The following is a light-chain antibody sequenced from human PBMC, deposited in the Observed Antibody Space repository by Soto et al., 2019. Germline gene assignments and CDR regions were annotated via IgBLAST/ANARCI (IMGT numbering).Light chain of an antibody. CDR2: SNN. CDR3: AAWDDILNGPWV. CDR1: SSNIGSNT. V-gene: IGLV1-44*01. J-gene: IGLJ3*02. Sequence: QSVLTQPPSASGTPGQRVTISCSGSSSNIGSNTVNWYQQLPGTAPKLLIYSNNQRPSGVPDRFSGSKSGTSASLAISGLQSAEEADYYCAAWDDILNGPWVFGGGTKLTVL.